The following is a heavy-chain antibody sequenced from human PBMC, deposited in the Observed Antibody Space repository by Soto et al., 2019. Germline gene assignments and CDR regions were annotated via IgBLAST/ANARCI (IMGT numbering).Heavy chain of an antibody. CDR1: GFTFTCSA. J-gene: IGHJ3*02. CDR3: AAGLGGPDAFDI. CDR2: IVVGSGNT. V-gene: IGHV1-58*01. D-gene: IGHD2-15*01. Sequence: SVKVSCKASGFTFTCSAVQWVRQARGQRLEWIGWIVVGSGNTNYAQKFQERVTITRDMSTSTAYMELSSLRSEDTAVYYCAAGLGGPDAFDIWGQGTMVTVSS.